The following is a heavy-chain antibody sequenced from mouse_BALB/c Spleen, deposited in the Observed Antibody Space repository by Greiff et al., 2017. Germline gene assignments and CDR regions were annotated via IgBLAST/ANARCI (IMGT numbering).Heavy chain of an antibody. CDR2: INSDGGST. CDR3: ARPIYYGNYVPFDY. CDR1: EYEFPSHD. D-gene: IGHD2-1*01. V-gene: IGHV5-2*03. Sequence: EVKLMESGGGLVQPGESLKLSCESNEYEFPSHDMSWVRKTPEKRLELVAAINSDGGSTYYPDTMERRFIISRDNTKKTLYLQMSSLKSEDTAMYYCARPIYYGNYVPFDYWGQGTTLTVSS. J-gene: IGHJ2*01.